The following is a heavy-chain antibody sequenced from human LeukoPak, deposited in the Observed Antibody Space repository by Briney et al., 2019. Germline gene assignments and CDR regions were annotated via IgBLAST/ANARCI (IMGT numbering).Heavy chain of an antibody. Sequence: SETLSLTCAVYGGSFSGYYWSWIRQPPGKGLEWIGEINHSGSTNYNPSLKSRVTISVDTPKNQFSLKLSSVTAADTAVYYCARESRAYYYDSSGYSIIYYYYGMDVWGQGTTVTVSS. J-gene: IGHJ6*02. V-gene: IGHV4-34*01. CDR1: GGSFSGYY. CDR2: INHSGST. D-gene: IGHD3-22*01. CDR3: ARESRAYYYDSSGYSIIYYYYGMDV.